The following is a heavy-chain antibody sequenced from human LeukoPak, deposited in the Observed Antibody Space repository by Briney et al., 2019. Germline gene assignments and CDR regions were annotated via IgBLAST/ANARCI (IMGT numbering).Heavy chain of an antibody. V-gene: IGHV3-7*04. J-gene: IGHJ6*03. D-gene: IGHD3-10*01. CDR1: GFTFSSYW. Sequence: AGGSLRLSCAASGFTFSSYWMSWVRQAPGKGLEWVANIKQDGSEKYYVDSVKGRFTISRDNAKNSLHLQMNSLRAEDTAVYYYARGYYGSGSYQVRYYYMDVWGKGTTVTVSS. CDR2: IKQDGSEK. CDR3: ARGYYGSGSYQVRYYYMDV.